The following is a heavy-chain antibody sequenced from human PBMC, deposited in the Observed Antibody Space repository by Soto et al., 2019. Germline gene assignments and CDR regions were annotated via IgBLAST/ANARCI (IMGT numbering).Heavy chain of an antibody. J-gene: IGHJ4*02. CDR2: INHSGST. CDR1: GGSFSGYY. CDR3: ARVSTILGWLQHRGGFDY. Sequence: PSETLSLTCAVYGGSFSGYYWSWIRQPPGKGLEWIGEINHSGSTNYNPSLKSRVTISVDTSKNQFSLKLSSVTAADTAVYYCARVSTILGWLQHRGGFDYWGQGTLVTVSS. D-gene: IGHD3-10*01. V-gene: IGHV4-34*01.